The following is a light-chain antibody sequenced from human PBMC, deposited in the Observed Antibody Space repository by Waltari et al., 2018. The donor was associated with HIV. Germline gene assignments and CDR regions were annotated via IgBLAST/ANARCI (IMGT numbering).Light chain of an antibody. Sequence: QSVLTQPPSASGTPGQRVTISCSGRSSNIGNYYVHWYQHLPGTAPKLLIYRNNQRPAGVPDRFSGSKSGTSASLAISGLRSEDEADYYCAAWDESLSGVFGGGTKVTVL. CDR3: AAWDESLSGV. J-gene: IGLJ3*02. CDR2: RNN. V-gene: IGLV1-47*01. CDR1: SSNIGNYY.